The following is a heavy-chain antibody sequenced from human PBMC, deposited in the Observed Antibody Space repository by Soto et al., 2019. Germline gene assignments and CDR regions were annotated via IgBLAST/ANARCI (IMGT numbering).Heavy chain of an antibody. D-gene: IGHD3-10*01. CDR1: GFNFSTYG. J-gene: IGHJ6*02. CDR2: IAYDGSKE. Sequence: QEHLAESGGGVVQPGKSLRLSCAASGFNFSTYGMHWVCQVPGRGPEWVAVIAYDGSKETYADSVKGRFTISRDNSKNMVYLQMNSLRVEDTALYYCAKEGRRWLIYYYYGMDVWGQGTSVTVSS. V-gene: IGHV3-30*18. CDR3: AKEGRRWLIYYYYGMDV.